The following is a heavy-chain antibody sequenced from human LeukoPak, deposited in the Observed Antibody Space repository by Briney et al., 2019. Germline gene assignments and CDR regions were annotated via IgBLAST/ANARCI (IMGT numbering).Heavy chain of an antibody. V-gene: IGHV1-2*02. CDR2: INPNSGGT. J-gene: IGHJ5*02. D-gene: IGHD6-13*01. CDR3: ARVREQQLARGWFDP. CDR1: GYTFTDYY. Sequence: ASVNVSFKASGYTFTDYYMHGVRQAPGQGGEGMGWINPNSGGTNYAQKFQGRVTMTRDTSISTAYMELSRLRSDDTAVYYCARVREQQLARGWFDPWGQGTLVTVSS.